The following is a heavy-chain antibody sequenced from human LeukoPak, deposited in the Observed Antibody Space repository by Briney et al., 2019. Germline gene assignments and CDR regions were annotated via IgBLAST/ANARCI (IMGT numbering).Heavy chain of an antibody. CDR1: GGTSSSYA. J-gene: IGHJ6*03. D-gene: IGHD2-2*01. CDR2: ISAYNGNT. CDR3: ARDIVVVPAAINYYYYMDV. V-gene: IGHV1-18*01. Sequence: ASVKVSCKASGGTSSSYAISWVRQAPGQGLEWMGWISAYNGNTNYAQKLQGRVTMTTDTSTSTAYMELRSLRSDDTAVYYCARDIVVVPAAINYYYYMDVWGKGTTVTVSS.